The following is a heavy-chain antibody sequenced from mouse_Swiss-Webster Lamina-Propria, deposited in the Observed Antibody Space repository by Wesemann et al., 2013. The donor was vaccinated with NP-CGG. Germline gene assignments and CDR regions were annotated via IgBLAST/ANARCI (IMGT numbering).Heavy chain of an antibody. Sequence: LEWVATISSGGSYTYYPDSVKGRFTISRDNAKNTLYLQMSSLKSEDTAMYYCARLALVTTVVAIDYWGQGTTLTVSS. V-gene: IGHV5-6*01. J-gene: IGHJ2*01. CDR2: ISSGGSYT. D-gene: IGHD1-1*01. CDR3: ARLALVTTVVAIDY.